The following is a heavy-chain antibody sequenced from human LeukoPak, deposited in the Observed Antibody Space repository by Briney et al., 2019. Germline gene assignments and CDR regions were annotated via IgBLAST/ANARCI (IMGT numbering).Heavy chain of an antibody. V-gene: IGHV1-69*13. Sequence: RGASVKVSCKASGGTFSSYAISWVRQAPGQGLEWMGGIIPIFGTANYAQKFQGRVTITADESTSTAYMELSSLRSEDTAVYYCARDLRGRGYSYGGLGRMDVWGQGTTVTVSS. CDR2: IIPIFGTA. D-gene: IGHD5-18*01. J-gene: IGHJ6*02. CDR3: ARDLRGRGYSYGGLGRMDV. CDR1: GGTFSSYA.